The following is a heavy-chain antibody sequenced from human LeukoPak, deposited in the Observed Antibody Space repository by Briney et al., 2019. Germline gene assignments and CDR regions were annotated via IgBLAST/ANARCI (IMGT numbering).Heavy chain of an antibody. CDR2: ISWDGGST. CDR1: EFTFDDYA. V-gene: IGHV3-43D*03. J-gene: IGHJ6*03. Sequence: PGGSLRLSCAASEFTFDDYAMHWVRQAPGKGLEWVSLISWDGGSTCYADSVKGRFTISRDNSKNSLYLQMNSLIAEDTALYYCAKDKYSSYMDVWGKGTTVTVSS. CDR3: AKDKYSSYMDV. D-gene: IGHD3-22*01.